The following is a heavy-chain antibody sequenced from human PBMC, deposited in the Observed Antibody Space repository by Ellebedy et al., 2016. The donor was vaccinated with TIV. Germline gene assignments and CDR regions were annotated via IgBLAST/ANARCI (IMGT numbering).Heavy chain of an antibody. Sequence: MPSETLSLTCIVSGGSMSTNHWWTWVRQAPGRGLDWIGEIHYDGIKNYDPSLKSRVSISVDQSKNQFSLKLNSVTAADTAVYFCARRDRFGSEIDYNAFDRWGQGILVTVSS. D-gene: IGHD3-10*01. CDR3: ARRDRFGSEIDYNAFDR. CDR1: GGSMSTNHW. V-gene: IGHV4-4*02. CDR2: IHYDGIK. J-gene: IGHJ4*02.